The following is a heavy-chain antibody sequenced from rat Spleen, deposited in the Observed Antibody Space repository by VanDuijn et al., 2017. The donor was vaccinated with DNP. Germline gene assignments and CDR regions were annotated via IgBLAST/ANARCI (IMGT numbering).Heavy chain of an antibody. CDR3: ARLRLEWEVRAMDA. D-gene: IGHD1-1*01. CDR1: SYSITNDYR. CDR2: INSSGST. V-gene: IGHV3-3*01. J-gene: IGHJ4*01. Sequence: EVQLQESGPGLVKPSQSLSLTCSVPSYSITNDYRWNWIRQFPGNKLEWMGYINSSGSTNYNPSLKNRFSITRDTSKNQFFLQLNSLTTEDTATYYCARLRLEWEVRAMDARGQGTSVTVSS.